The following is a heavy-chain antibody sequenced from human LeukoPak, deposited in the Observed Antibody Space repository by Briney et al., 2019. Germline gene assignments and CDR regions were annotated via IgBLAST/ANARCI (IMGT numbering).Heavy chain of an antibody. CDR1: ELTFNTYG. V-gene: IGHV3-15*01. CDR2: IKSNIDGGTA. Sequence: GGSLRLSCAVSELTFNTYGMSWVRQAPGKGLEWVGRIKSNIDGGTADFAAPVKGRFTISRDDSKNTLYLQMNSLKIEDTAVYYCTTETDPTGGGDYVDYYYGLDVWGQGTTVTVSS. CDR3: TTETDPTGGGDYVDYYYGLDV. J-gene: IGHJ6*02. D-gene: IGHD4-17*01.